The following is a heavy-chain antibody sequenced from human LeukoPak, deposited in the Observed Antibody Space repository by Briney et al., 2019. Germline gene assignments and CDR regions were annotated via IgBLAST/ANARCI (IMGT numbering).Heavy chain of an antibody. CDR2: ISNSSSYI. CDR3: ASRIVGTPDYFDY. V-gene: IGHV3-21*05. CDR1: GFTFSSYE. D-gene: IGHD1-26*01. Sequence: GGSLRLSCAASGFTFSSYEMNWVRQAPGKGLEWVSYISNSSSYIYYADSVKGRFTISRDNAKNSLYLQMNSLRAEDTAVYYCASRIVGTPDYFDYWGKGTLVTVSS. J-gene: IGHJ4*02.